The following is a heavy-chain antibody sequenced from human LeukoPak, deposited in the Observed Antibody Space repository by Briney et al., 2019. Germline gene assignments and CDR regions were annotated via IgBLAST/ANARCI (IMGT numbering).Heavy chain of an antibody. Sequence: PGGSLRLSCAASGFTFSSYAMSWVRQAPGKGLEWVSVIYSGGNTNYADSVKGRFTISRDNSKNTLYLQMNSLRSEDTAVYYCTRGGLGDYDFWSGYFWGQGTLVTVSS. J-gene: IGHJ4*02. V-gene: IGHV3-66*02. CDR3: TRGGLGDYDFWSGYF. CDR1: GFTFSSYA. D-gene: IGHD3-3*01. CDR2: IYSGGNT.